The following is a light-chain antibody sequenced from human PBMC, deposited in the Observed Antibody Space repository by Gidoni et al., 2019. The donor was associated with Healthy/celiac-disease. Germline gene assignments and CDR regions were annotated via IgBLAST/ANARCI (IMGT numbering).Light chain of an antibody. J-gene: IGLJ3*02. V-gene: IGLV1-44*01. Sequence: QSVLTQPPSASGTPGQRVTSPCSGSSSNSGSNTVNWYQQLPGTAPKLLIYSNNQRPSGVPDRFSGSKSGPSASLAISGLQSEDEADYYCAAWDDSLNGWVFGGGTKLTVL. CDR3: AAWDDSLNGWV. CDR1: SSNSGSNT. CDR2: SNN.